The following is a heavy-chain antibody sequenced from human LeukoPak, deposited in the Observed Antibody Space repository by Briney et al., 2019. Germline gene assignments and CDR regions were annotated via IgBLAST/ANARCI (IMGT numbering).Heavy chain of an antibody. CDR1: GFTFSTFA. CDR3: AKDRLGAMTYFDF. Sequence: GGSLRLSCAASGFTFSTFAMIWVRQPPGKGLEWVSSIFPSGGEIHYADSVKGRVTISRDNSKNTLYLQVNSLRVEDTAVYYCAKDRLGAMTYFDFWGQGTLVTVSS. V-gene: IGHV3-23*01. J-gene: IGHJ4*02. D-gene: IGHD1-26*01. CDR2: IFPSGGEI.